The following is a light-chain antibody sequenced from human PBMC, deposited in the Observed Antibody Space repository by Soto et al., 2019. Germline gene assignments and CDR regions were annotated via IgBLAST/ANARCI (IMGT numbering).Light chain of an antibody. J-gene: IGKJ1*01. Sequence: EIVMTQSPGTLSVSPGERATISCRASQSVSSKLAWYQQKPGQAPRLLIYGASARATGIPARFSGSGSGTEFTLTISSLQSEDIAVYYCQQYNNRPKTFGQGTKVEIK. CDR3: QQYNNRPKT. CDR1: QSVSSK. CDR2: GAS. V-gene: IGKV3-15*01.